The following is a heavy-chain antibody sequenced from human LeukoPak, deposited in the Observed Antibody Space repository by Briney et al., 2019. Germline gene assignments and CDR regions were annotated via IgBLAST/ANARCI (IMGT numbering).Heavy chain of an antibody. V-gene: IGHV3-23*01. Sequence: QPGGSLRLSCGASGFTFSNYAMSWVRQAPGKGLEWVSGINDNGSTRFYAASVKGRFTSSRDNPKNTLYLQMNGLRVEDTAVYYCAKDPFMTTGWGIDYWGQGTLVTVSS. CDR1: GFTFSNYA. J-gene: IGHJ4*01. D-gene: IGHD4-17*01. CDR2: INDNGSTR. CDR3: AKDPFMTTGWGIDY.